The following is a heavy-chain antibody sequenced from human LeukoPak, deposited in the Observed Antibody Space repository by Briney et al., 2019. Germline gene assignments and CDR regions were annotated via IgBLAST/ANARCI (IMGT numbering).Heavy chain of an antibody. V-gene: IGHV4-31*03. CDR3: ARGAYCTNGVCPDY. CDR2: IYYSGST. D-gene: IGHD2-8*01. J-gene: IGHJ4*02. CDR1: GGSIISGGYY. Sequence: SQTLSLPCTVSGGSIISGGYYWSWIRQHPGQGLEWIGYIYYSGSTYYNPSLKSRVTISVDTSKNQFSLKLSSVTAADTAVYYCARGAYCTNGVCPDYWGQGTLVTVSS.